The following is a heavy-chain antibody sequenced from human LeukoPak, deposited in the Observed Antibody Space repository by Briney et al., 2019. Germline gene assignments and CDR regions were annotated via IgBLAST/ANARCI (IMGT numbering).Heavy chain of an antibody. J-gene: IGHJ6*04. V-gene: IGHV4-59*01. CDR2: ISNSGST. Sequence: SETLSLTCTVSGGSISYYYWSWIRQPPGKGLEWIGCISNSGSTNHNPSLKSRVTISLDTSKTQFSLRLSSVTAADTAVYYCARDSRSSSWPYYYGIDVWGKGTTVTVSS. D-gene: IGHD6-13*01. CDR1: GGSISYYY. CDR3: ARDSRSSSWPYYYGIDV.